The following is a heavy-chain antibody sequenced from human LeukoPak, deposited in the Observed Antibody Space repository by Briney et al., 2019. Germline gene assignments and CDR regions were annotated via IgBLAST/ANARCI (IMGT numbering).Heavy chain of an antibody. CDR2: IHPGDSDT. D-gene: IGHD5-18*01. CDR3: VRSAVGGYGYDY. Sequence: GESLEISCKGSGFSFISNWIGWVRQMPGKGLEWMGIIHPGDSDTRYSPSFLRQDTITADSSISNSYLKFTSLNPSHTFIDSWVRSAVGGYGYDYWGQGILVTLSS. J-gene: IGHJ4*02. V-gene: IGHV5-51*01. CDR1: GFSFISNW.